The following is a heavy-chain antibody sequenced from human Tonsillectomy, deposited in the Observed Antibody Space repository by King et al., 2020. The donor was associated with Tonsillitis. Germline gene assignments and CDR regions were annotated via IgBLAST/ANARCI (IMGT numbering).Heavy chain of an antibody. CDR1: VGSIRSYS. V-gene: IGHV4-4*07. D-gene: IGHD2-2*01. CDR2: IYTSGTY. Sequence: QLQESGPGLVKPSETLSLTCTVSVGSIRSYSVNWSRQPAGQGLEGMGRIYTSGTYISNPSLKSLVTMSVDTSKNQISLNLSSVTAADTAVYYCAREDYCSSTSCYFSHDAFDIWGQGTMVTVSS. CDR3: AREDYCSSTSCYFSHDAFDI. J-gene: IGHJ3*02.